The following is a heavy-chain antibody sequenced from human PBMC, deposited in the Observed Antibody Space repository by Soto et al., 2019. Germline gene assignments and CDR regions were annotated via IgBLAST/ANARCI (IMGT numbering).Heavy chain of an antibody. V-gene: IGHV1-2*02. CDR1: GYSFTGYY. Sequence: HEHLVQSGAEVKRPGASLKVSCKASGYSFTGYYIHWVRQAPGQGLEWMGWINPDSGATNYAQNFQGRVTLTSATAISTASMDLISLTSADTAVYYCARGDYGTGGYPFPYFDYWGQGTLVIVSS. J-gene: IGHJ4*02. CDR2: INPDSGAT. D-gene: IGHD2-8*02. CDR3: ARGDYGTGGYPFPYFDY.